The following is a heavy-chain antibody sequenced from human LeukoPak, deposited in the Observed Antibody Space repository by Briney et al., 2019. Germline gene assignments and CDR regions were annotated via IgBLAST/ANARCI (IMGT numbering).Heavy chain of an antibody. V-gene: IGHV3-7*03. CDR3: ARAVTSTEGY. J-gene: IGHJ4*02. Sequence: GGSLRLSCAASGFTFSTYWMTWVRQAPGKGLEWVASLNQDGSEKYYVDSVKGRFTISRDNAQKSLYLEMKGLSAKDTAVYYCARAVTSTEGYWGQGTLVTVSS. CDR1: GFTFSTYW. CDR2: LNQDGSEK.